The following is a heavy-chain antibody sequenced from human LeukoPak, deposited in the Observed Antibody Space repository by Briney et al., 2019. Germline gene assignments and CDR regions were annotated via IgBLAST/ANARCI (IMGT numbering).Heavy chain of an antibody. CDR1: GFTFSSYS. D-gene: IGHD4-23*01. CDR2: ISSSSSYI. V-gene: IGHV3-21*01. CDR3: ARDTQTTTVVTPIYYGMDV. J-gene: IGHJ6*02. Sequence: GGSLRLSCAASGFTFSSYSMNWVRQAPGKGLEWVSSISSSSSYIYYADLVKGRFTISRDNAKNSLYLQMNSLRAEDTAVYYCARDTQTTTVVTPIYYGMDVWGQGTTVTVSS.